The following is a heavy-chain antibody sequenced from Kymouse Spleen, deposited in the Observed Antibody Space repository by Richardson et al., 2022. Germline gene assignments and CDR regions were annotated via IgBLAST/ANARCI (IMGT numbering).Heavy chain of an antibody. CDR3: AKGKAANAFDI. V-gene: IGHV3-30*18. CDR2: ISYDGSNK. Sequence: QVQLVESGGGVVQPGRSLRLSCAASGFTFSSYGMHWVRQAPGKGLEWVAVISYDGSNKYYADSVKGRFTISRDNSKNTLYLQMNSLRAEDTAVYYCAKGKAANAFDIWGQGTMVTVSS. D-gene: IGHD6-13*01,IGHD6-6*01. J-gene: IGHJ3*02. CDR1: GFTFSSYG.